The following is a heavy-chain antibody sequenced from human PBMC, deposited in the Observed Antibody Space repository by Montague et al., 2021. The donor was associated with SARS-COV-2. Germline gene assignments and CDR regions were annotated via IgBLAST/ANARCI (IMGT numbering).Heavy chain of an antibody. CDR1: GGSVSSAGYS. CDR2: VHHSGNS. D-gene: IGHD4-17*01. J-gene: IGHJ4*02. CDR3: ASYRDYGDYF. Sequence: TLSLTCDVPGGSVSSAGYSWYWIREPPGKGLERIGHVHHSGNSYYNPSLESRVTISRDGPKNQFSLKVTSVTAADTAVYYCASYRDYGDYFWGQGALVTVAS. V-gene: IGHV4-30-2*01.